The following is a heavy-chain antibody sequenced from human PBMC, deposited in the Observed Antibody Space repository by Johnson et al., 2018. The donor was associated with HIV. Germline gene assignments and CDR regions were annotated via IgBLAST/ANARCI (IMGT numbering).Heavy chain of an antibody. CDR3: AKDLRQVAVNDVFDI. CDR1: GFTFSSYG. J-gene: IGHJ3*02. CDR2: IWYDGSNK. Sequence: QVQLVESGGGVVQPGRSLRLSCAASGFTFSSYGMHWVRQAPGKGLEWVAVIWYDGSNKYYADSVKGRFTISRDNSKNKLYLQMNSLGVEDTAVYYCAKDLRQVAVNDVFDIWGQGTVVSVSS. V-gene: IGHV3-33*06. D-gene: IGHD6-19*01.